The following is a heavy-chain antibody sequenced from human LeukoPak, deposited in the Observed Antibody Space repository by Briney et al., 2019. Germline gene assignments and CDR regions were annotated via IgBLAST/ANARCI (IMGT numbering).Heavy chain of an antibody. CDR1: GFTFSSYW. Sequence: QPGGSLRLSCAASGFTFSSYWMSWVRQAPGKGLEWVANIKQDGSEKYYVDSVKGRFTISRDNSKNTLYLQMNSLRAEDTAVYYCAKAELMGGGFYQIPGAFDIWGQGTMVTVSS. CDR3: AKAELMGGGFYQIPGAFDI. CDR2: IKQDGSEK. V-gene: IGHV3-7*01. D-gene: IGHD3-16*01. J-gene: IGHJ3*02.